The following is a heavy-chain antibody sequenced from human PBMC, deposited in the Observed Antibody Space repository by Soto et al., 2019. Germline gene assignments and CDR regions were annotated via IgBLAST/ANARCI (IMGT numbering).Heavy chain of an antibody. CDR1: GGSISSGGYS. Sequence: QLQLQESGSGLGKPSQTLSLNCAVYGGSISSGGYSWSWIRQPPGKGLEWIGYISHSGSTYYNPSLKSRVTISVDRSKNQFSLKLSSVTAADTAVYYCAAGGGLPRYYWGQGTLVTVSS. CDR2: ISHSGST. D-gene: IGHD5-12*01. J-gene: IGHJ4*02. CDR3: AAGGGLPRYY. V-gene: IGHV4-30-2*01.